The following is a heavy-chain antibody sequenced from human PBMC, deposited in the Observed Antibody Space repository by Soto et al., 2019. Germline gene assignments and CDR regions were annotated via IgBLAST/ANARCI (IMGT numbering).Heavy chain of an antibody. CDR2: ISGSGGST. V-gene: IGHV3-23*01. D-gene: IGHD4-17*01. J-gene: IGHJ5*02. CDR1: GFTFSSYA. Sequence: EVQLLESGGGLVQPGGSLRLSCAASGFTFSSYAMSWVRQAPGKGLEWVSAISGSGGSTYYADSVKGRFTISRDNCNNTLYLHMNSRRAEDTAVYYCAKDRTARLTAVATGRDWFDPWGQGTLVIVSS. CDR3: AKDRTARLTAVATGRDWFDP.